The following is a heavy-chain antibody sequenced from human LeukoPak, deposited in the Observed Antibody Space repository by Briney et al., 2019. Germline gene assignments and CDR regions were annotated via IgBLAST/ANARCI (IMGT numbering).Heavy chain of an antibody. J-gene: IGHJ4*02. CDR1: GGSISSYY. D-gene: IGHD3-22*01. CDR2: IYYSGST. Sequence: SETLSLTCTVSGGSISSYYWSWIRQPPGKGLEWIGYIYYSGSTNYNPSLKSRVTISVDTSKNQFSLKLSSVTTADTAVYYCASEPPNYFDTTKSFDYWGQGTLATVSS. V-gene: IGHV4-59*08. CDR3: ASEPPNYFDTTKSFDY.